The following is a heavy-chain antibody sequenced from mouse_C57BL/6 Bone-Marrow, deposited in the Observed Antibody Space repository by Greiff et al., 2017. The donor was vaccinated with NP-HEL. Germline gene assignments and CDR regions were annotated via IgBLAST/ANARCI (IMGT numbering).Heavy chain of an antibody. V-gene: IGHV5-17*01. D-gene: IGHD1-1*01. J-gene: IGHJ2*01. CDR1: GFTFSDYG. Sequence: DVHLVESGGGLVKPGGSLKLSCAASGFTFSDYGMHWVRQAPEKGLEWVAYISSGSSTIYYADTVKGRFTISRDNAKNTLFLQMTSLRSEDTAMYYCARSTTGGVDYWGQGTTLTVSS. CDR2: ISSGSSTI. CDR3: ARSTTGGVDY.